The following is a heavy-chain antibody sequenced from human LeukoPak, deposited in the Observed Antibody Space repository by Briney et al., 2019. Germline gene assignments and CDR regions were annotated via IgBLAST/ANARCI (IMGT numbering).Heavy chain of an antibody. D-gene: IGHD5-18*01. V-gene: IGHV5-51*01. J-gene: IGHJ4*02. CDR2: MHPGESEI. CDR1: GYSFTNYW. Sequence: GESLRISCKASGYSFTNYWIAWVRQKPGKGLEWMGIMHPGESEINYSPSFEGQVTISADKSISTAYLQWNSLKASDTAIYYCARLATAIVARYFDYWGQGTLVTVSS. CDR3: ARLATAIVARYFDY.